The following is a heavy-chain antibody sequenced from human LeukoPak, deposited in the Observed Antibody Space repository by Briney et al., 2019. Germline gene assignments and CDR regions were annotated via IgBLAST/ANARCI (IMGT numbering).Heavy chain of an antibody. J-gene: IGHJ4*02. Sequence: PSETLSLTCTVSGGSISSYYWSWIRQPPGKGLEWIGYIYYSGSTNYNPSLKSRVTISVDTSKNQFSLKLSSVTAADTAVYYCARPHYPRAVASFDYWGQGTLVTVSS. D-gene: IGHD6-19*01. CDR2: IYYSGST. CDR3: ARPHYPRAVASFDY. CDR1: GGSISSYY. V-gene: IGHV4-59*01.